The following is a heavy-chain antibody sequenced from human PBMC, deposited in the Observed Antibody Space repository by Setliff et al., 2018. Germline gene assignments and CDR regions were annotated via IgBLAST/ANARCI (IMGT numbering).Heavy chain of an antibody. Sequence: SETLSLTCSVSGASIGSGGYFWIWIRQPAGKGLEWIGHISPGGSTNYNPSLRSRVTISLDTSKNHFSLRVNSVTAADTALYYCARSPSSGSYWNARPFYSDDWGPGILVTVSS. CDR3: ARSPSSGSYWNARPFYSDD. J-gene: IGHJ4*02. V-gene: IGHV4-61*09. CDR1: GASIGSGGYF. D-gene: IGHD3-10*01. CDR2: ISPGGST.